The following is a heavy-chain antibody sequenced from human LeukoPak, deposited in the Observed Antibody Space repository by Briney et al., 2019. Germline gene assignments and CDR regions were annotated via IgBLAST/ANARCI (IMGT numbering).Heavy chain of an antibody. CDR2: IYYSGRT. Sequence: GYIYYSGRTNYNPSLKSRVTISVDTSKNQFSLKLSSVTAADTAVYYCARDPYYYGSGPWDVWGKGTTVTVSS. J-gene: IGHJ6*04. V-gene: IGHV4-59*01. CDR3: ARDPYYYGSGPWDV. D-gene: IGHD3-10*01.